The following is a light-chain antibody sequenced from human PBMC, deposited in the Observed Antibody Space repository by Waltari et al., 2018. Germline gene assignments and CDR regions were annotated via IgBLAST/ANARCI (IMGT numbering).Light chain of an antibody. CDR1: RSVSKN. CDR3: QQYDNRPRT. Sequence: EIVFTQSPATQSASPWERATLSCRAGRSVSKNLAWYQQKPGQAPRLLIYGESTRATGIPARFSGSGSGREFTLTISSLQSEDFAVYFCQQYDNRPRTFGQGTKVEIK. CDR2: GES. V-gene: IGKV3-15*01. J-gene: IGKJ1*01.